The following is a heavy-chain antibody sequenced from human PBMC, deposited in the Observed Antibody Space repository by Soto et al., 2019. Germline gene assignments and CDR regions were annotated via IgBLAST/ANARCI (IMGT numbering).Heavy chain of an antibody. CDR2: INPSSGTT. V-gene: IGHV1-46*01. J-gene: IGHJ4*02. Sequence: SVTVSCKASGYTFTSYYMHWVRQAPGQGLEWMGVINPSSGTTAYAQKFQNRVTMTSDTSKSTVYMEQSSVRSENTAKYYCARDMRVGASYLDYWGQDTMVTV. D-gene: IGHD1-26*01. CDR1: GYTFTSYY. CDR3: ARDMRVGASYLDY.